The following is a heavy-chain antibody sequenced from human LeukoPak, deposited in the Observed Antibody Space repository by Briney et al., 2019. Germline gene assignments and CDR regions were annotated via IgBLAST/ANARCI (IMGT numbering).Heavy chain of an antibody. CDR1: GFTFSSYS. V-gene: IGHV3-48*04. CDR3: ARLPAYCSSTSCYVDY. J-gene: IGHJ4*02. D-gene: IGHD2-2*01. CDR2: ISSSGSTI. Sequence: GGSLRLSCAASGFTFSSYSMSWVRQAPGKGLEWVSYISSSGSTIYYADSVKGRFTISRDNAKNSLYLQMDSLRAEDTAVFYWARLPAYCSSTSCYVDYWGQGTLVTVSS.